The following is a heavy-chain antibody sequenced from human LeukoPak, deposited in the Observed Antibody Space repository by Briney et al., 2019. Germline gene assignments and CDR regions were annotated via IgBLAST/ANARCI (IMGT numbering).Heavy chain of an antibody. CDR2: ISSSSSYI. D-gene: IGHD6-13*01. J-gene: IGHJ4*02. CDR1: GFTSSSYS. V-gene: IGHV3-21*01. CDR3: ARGGRIAAADYYFDY. Sequence: GGSLTLSCAASGFTSSSYSMNWLRQAPGKGLEWVSSISSSSSYIYYADSVKGRFTISRDNAKNSLYLQMNSLRAEDTAVYYCARGGRIAAADYYFDYWGQGTLVTVSS.